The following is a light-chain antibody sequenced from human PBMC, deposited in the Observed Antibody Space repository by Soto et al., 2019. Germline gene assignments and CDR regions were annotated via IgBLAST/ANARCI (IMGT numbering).Light chain of an antibody. J-gene: IGKJ4*01. CDR2: PAS. CDR3: QQSYNTELT. Sequence: DIQMIQSPSSLSASVEGRVTITCLAIQSISSYLNWYQQKPGKAPKLLIYPASSLQSGVPSRFSGSGSGTDFTLTISSLQPEDFDCYYCQQSYNTELTFGGGTKVDI. V-gene: IGKV1-39*01. CDR1: QSISSY.